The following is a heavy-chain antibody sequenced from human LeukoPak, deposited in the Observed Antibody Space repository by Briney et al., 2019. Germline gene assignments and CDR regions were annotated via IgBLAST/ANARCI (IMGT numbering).Heavy chain of an antibody. V-gene: IGHV3-23*01. CDR3: AKYTERAFDV. D-gene: IGHD2-2*02. J-gene: IGHJ3*01. CDR1: GFTFNGYA. CDR2: ISPTGAGT. Sequence: PGGSLRLSCAASGFTFNGYAMSWVRQAPGKGLEWVSTISPTGAGTYYADSVKGLFTISGDNSKNTLYLEMNSLRAEDTAVYYCAKYTERAFDVWGQGTTVTVSS.